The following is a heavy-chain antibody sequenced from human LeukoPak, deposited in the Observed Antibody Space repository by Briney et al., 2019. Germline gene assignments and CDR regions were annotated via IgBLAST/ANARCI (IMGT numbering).Heavy chain of an antibody. J-gene: IGHJ4*02. V-gene: IGHV3-30*18. CDR3: AKDYYGSGSYLDY. CDR2: ISYDGSNK. Sequence: GRSLRLSCAASGFTFSSYGMHWVRQAPGKGLEWVAVISYDGSNKYYADSVKARFTISRDNSKNTLYLEMNSPRAEDTAVYYCAKDYYGSGSYLDYWGQGTLVTVSS. CDR1: GFTFSSYG. D-gene: IGHD3-10*01.